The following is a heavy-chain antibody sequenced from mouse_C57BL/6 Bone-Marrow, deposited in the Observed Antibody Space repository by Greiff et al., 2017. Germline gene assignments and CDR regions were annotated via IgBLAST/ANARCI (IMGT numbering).Heavy chain of an antibody. CDR1: GYSFTGYY. V-gene: IGHV1-42*01. Sequence: VQLQQSGPELVKPGASVKISCKASGYSFTGYYMNWVKQSPEKSLEWIGEINPSTGGTTYNQKFKAKATLTVDKSSSTAYMQLQSLTSEYSAVYYCARVFITTVVARYYYAMDYWGQGTSVTVSS. CDR2: INPSTGGT. D-gene: IGHD1-1*01. CDR3: ARVFITTVVARYYYAMDY. J-gene: IGHJ4*01.